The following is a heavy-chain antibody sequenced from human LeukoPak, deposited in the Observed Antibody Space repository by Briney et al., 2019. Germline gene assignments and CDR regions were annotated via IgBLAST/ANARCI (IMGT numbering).Heavy chain of an antibody. J-gene: IGHJ5*02. CDR2: INPNGGET. V-gene: IGHV1-2*02. CDR3: ARSHDYTNYVSP. D-gene: IGHD4-11*01. Sequence: GASVKVSCKASGFTFIGYYIHWVRRAPGQGLEWMGWINPNGGETHYAQKFQGRVTLTTDTPLSTAYLGLSSLISDDTAVYYCARSHDYTNYVSPWGQGTLVTVSS. CDR1: GFTFIGYY.